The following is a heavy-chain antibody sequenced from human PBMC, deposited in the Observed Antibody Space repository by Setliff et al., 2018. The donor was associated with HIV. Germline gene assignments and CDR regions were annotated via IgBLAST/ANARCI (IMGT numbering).Heavy chain of an antibody. J-gene: IGHJ3*02. CDR2: ISGNSGTI. V-gene: IGHV3-48*01. Sequence: PGGSLRLSCVASGFTFSPYTMHWFRQAPGKGLEWVSYISGNSGTIYYADSVKGRFTISRDNAKNSLSLQMNSLRAEDTAMYYCVKGPSTSSWAVTWDAFDIWGQGTPVTVSS. D-gene: IGHD6-13*01. CDR1: GFTFSPYT. CDR3: VKGPSTSSWAVTWDAFDI.